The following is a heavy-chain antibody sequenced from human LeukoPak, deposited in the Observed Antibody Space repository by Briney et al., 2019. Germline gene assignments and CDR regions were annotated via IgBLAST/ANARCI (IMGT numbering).Heavy chain of an antibody. D-gene: IGHD3-10*01. CDR1: GGSISSSSYY. Sequence: SETLSLTCTVSGGSISSSSYYWGWIRQPPGKGLEWIGSIYYSGSTYYNPSLKSRVTISVDTSKNQFSLKLSSVTAADTAVYYCARGLRGDHTLHWGQGTLVTVSS. CDR2: IYYSGST. CDR3: ARGLRGDHTLH. V-gene: IGHV4-39*07. J-gene: IGHJ4*02.